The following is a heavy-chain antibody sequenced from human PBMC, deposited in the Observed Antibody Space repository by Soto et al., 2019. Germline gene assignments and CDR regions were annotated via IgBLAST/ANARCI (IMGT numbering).Heavy chain of an antibody. CDR2: IYPGDSDT. CDR1: GYTFTTSL. CDR3: KRKHGQASYSHFEF. V-gene: IGHV5-51*01. D-gene: IGHD3-10*01. J-gene: IGHJ4*02. Sequence: PVESLKVSCEASGYTFTTSLIAFVVQMPGQGLPWMRIIYPGDSDTRYSPSFQGHVYISAEKSTSTAYLQRTILEASDSAISYCKRKHGQASYSHFEFRGQRPRV.